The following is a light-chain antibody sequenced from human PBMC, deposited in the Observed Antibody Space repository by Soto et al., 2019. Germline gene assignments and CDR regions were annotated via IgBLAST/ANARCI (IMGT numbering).Light chain of an antibody. CDR1: QSVSAY. V-gene: IGKV3-11*01. J-gene: IGKJ5*01. CDR3: QQRTNWPPVT. Sequence: EIVLTQSPATLSLSPGERATLSCRASQSVSAYVAWYQQKPGQATRLLIYDTSNRATGVPARFSGSGSGTDFSLTISSLEPEDFAVYYCQQRTNWPPVTFGQGTRLEI. CDR2: DTS.